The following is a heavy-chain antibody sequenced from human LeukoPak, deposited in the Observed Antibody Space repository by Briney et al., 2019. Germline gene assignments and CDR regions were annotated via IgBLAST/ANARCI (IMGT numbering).Heavy chain of an antibody. Sequence: SETLSLTCIVSGGSISNYYWSWIRQPPGKGLDWIGYVYYTGSTNYNPSLKSRVTISVDTSKNQFSLRLSSVTAADTAVYYCARHLTISGSYPFDSWGQGTLVTVSS. CDR1: GGSISNYY. D-gene: IGHD3-10*01. CDR2: VYYTGST. V-gene: IGHV4-59*08. CDR3: ARHLTISGSYPFDS. J-gene: IGHJ4*02.